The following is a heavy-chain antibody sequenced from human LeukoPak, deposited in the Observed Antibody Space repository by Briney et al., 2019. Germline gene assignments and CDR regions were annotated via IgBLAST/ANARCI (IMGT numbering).Heavy chain of an antibody. CDR2: ISYDGSNK. V-gene: IGHV3-30*04. Sequence: GGSLRLSCAASGFTFSSYAMHWVRQAPGRGLEWVAVISYDGSNKYYADSVKGRFTISRDNSKNTLYLQMNSLRAEDTALYYCARKRPNYFDYWGQGTLVTVSS. J-gene: IGHJ4*02. CDR1: GFTFSSYA. CDR3: ARKRPNYFDY.